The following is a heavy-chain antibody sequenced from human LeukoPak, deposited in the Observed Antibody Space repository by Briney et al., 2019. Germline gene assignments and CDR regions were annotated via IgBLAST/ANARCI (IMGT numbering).Heavy chain of an antibody. CDR3: ARESGKAPFDY. CDR1: GYTFTGYY. Sequence: ASVKVSCKASGYTFTGYYMHWVRQAPGQGLEWMGIINPSGGSTSYAQKFQGRVTMTRDTSTSTVYMELSSLRSEDTAVYYCARESGKAPFDYWGQGTLVTVSS. J-gene: IGHJ4*02. D-gene: IGHD1-26*01. CDR2: INPSGGST. V-gene: IGHV1-46*01.